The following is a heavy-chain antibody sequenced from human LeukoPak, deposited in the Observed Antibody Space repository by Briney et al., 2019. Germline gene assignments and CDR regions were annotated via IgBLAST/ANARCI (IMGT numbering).Heavy chain of an antibody. CDR3: ARDGVAVAGTPIDY. D-gene: IGHD6-19*01. V-gene: IGHV1-18*01. CDR1: GYTFTSYG. Sequence: ASVKVSCKASGYTFTSYGVSWVREAPGQGLEWMGWVSAYNGNTNFAQNFQGRVPMTTDTSTTTAYRELRSLRSDDTAVYYCARDGVAVAGTPIDYWGQGTLVTVSS. J-gene: IGHJ4*02. CDR2: VSAYNGNT.